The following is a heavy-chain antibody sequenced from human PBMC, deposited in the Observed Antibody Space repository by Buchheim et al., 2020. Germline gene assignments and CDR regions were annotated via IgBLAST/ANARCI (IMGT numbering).Heavy chain of an antibody. CDR1: GFTFSSYG. D-gene: IGHD3-10*01. V-gene: IGHV3-30*18. J-gene: IGHJ6*01. CDR3: AKSGYGMDV. Sequence: QVQLVESGGGVVQPGRSLRLSCAASGFTFSSYGMHWVRQAPGKGLEWVAVISYDGSNKYYADSVKGRFTISRDNSKNTLYLQMNSLRAEDTAVYYCAKSGYGMDVWGQETT. CDR2: ISYDGSNK.